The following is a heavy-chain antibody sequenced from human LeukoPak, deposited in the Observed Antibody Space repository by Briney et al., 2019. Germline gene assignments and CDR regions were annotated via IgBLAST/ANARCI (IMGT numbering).Heavy chain of an antibody. J-gene: IGHJ1*01. CDR3: ARLGDGYNSHFQH. CDR1: GYSFTSYW. Sequence: GESLRISCKGSGYSFTSYWISWVRQMPGKGLEWMGRIDPSDSSTNYSPSFQGHVTISADKSISTAYLQWSSLKASDTAIYYCARLGDGYNSHFQHWGQGTLVTVSS. CDR2: IDPSDSST. D-gene: IGHD5-24*01. V-gene: IGHV5-10-1*01.